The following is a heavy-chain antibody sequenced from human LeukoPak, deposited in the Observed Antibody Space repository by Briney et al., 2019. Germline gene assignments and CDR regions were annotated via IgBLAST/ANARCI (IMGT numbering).Heavy chain of an antibody. D-gene: IGHD6-19*01. CDR3: AKVPVAGTVVYVDY. J-gene: IGHJ4*02. CDR1: GFTFSSYA. CDR2: ISGSGGST. V-gene: IGHV3-23*01. Sequence: GGSLRLSCEASGFTFSSYAMSWVRQAPGKGLEWVSAISGSGGSTYYADSVKGRFTISRDNSKNTLYLQLNSLRAEDTAVYYCAKVPVAGTVVYVDYWGQGTLVTVSS.